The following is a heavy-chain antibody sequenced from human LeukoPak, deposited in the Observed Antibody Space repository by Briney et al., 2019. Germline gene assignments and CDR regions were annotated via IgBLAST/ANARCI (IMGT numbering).Heavy chain of an antibody. J-gene: IGHJ3*02. Sequence: SQTLSLTCAVSGGSISRSSYYWGWIRQPPGKGLQWIGSIYYSDSGKMYYNPSLKSRVTISADTSKNQFSLKVSSVTAADTAVYYCARRPPALGAFDIWGQGTMVSVSS. CDR1: GGSISRSSYY. CDR2: IYYSDSGKM. CDR3: ARRPPALGAFDI. V-gene: IGHV4-39*01.